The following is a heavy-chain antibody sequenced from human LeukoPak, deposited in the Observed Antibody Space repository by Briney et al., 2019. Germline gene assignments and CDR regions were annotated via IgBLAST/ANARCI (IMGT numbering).Heavy chain of an antibody. J-gene: IGHJ3*02. CDR2: IYYSGST. Sequence: SETLSLTCTVSGGSVSSGSYYWSWIRQPPGKGLEWIGYIYYSGSTNYTPSLKSRVTISVDTSKNQFSLKLSSVTAADTAVYYCARDRAATVTTYDAFDIWGQGTMVTVSS. CDR3: ARDRAATVTTYDAFDI. V-gene: IGHV4-61*01. D-gene: IGHD4-17*01. CDR1: GGSVSSGSYY.